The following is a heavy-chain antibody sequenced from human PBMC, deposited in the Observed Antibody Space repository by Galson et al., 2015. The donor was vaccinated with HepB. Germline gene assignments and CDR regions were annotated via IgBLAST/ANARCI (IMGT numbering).Heavy chain of an antibody. CDR3: ASPLHGLYGDYVLSY. CDR1: GYSFTSYW. D-gene: IGHD4-17*01. Sequence: QSGAEVKKPGESLRISCKGSGYSFTSYWISWVRQMPGKGLEWMGRIDPSDSYTNYSPSFQGHVTISADKSISTAYLQWSSLKASDTAMYYCASPLHGLYGDYVLSYWGQGTLVTVSS. V-gene: IGHV5-10-1*01. J-gene: IGHJ4*02. CDR2: IDPSDSYT.